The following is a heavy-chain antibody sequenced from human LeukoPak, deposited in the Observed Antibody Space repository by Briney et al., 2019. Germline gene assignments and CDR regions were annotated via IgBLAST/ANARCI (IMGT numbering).Heavy chain of an antibody. CDR3: ATGWHNYHYYFMDV. Sequence: GGALRLSCAASGFSFSSYVMSWGRQAPGKGVGWVSAISNSGDKTYYADWVKGRVNISRDNNKKNVYLQMNSLKPEDTAVYYCATGWHNYHYYFMDVWGKGTTVSVSS. J-gene: IGHJ6*03. CDR1: GFSFSSYV. D-gene: IGHD2-15*01. CDR2: ISNSGDKT. V-gene: IGHV3-23*01.